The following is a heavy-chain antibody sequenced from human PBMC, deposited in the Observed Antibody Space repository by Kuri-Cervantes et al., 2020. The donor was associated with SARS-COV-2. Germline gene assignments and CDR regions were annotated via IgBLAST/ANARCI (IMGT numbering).Heavy chain of an antibody. D-gene: IGHD2-2*01. CDR3: ARASVVPAAYPTFDY. V-gene: IGHV3-7*01. CDR1: GFTFSSYW. Sequence: GESLKISCAASGFTFSSYWMSWVRQAPGKGLEWVANIKQDGSEKYYVDSVKGRFTISRDNAKNSLYLQMNSLRAEDTAVYYCARASVVPAAYPTFDYWGQGTLVTVSS. J-gene: IGHJ4*02. CDR2: IKQDGSEK.